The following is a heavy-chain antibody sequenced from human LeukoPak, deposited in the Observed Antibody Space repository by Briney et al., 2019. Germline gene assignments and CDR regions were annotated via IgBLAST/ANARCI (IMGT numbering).Heavy chain of an antibody. CDR3: ARDLYYYDSSGYRGFDY. CDR1: GGSISSYY. V-gene: IGHV4-4*07. Sequence: PETLSLTCTVSGGSISSYYWSWIRQPAGKGLEWIGRIYTSGSTNYNPSLKSRVTMSVDTSKNQFSLKLSSVTAADTAVYYCARDLYYYDSSGYRGFDYWGQGTLVTVSS. CDR2: IYTSGST. D-gene: IGHD3-22*01. J-gene: IGHJ4*02.